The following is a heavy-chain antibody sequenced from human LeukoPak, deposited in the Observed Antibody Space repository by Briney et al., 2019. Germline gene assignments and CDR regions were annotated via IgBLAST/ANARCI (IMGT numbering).Heavy chain of an antibody. CDR2: IQYAGSDK. D-gene: IGHD3-10*01. V-gene: IGHV3-30*02. CDR1: GFTFNSYG. Sequence: GGSLRLSCAASGFTFNSYGMHWVRQAPGKGLEWVAFIQYAGSDKYYADSVKGRFTISRDNSKNTLYLQMNSLRAEDTAVYYCAKGVHGSGSYRLDYWGQGTLVTVSS. J-gene: IGHJ4*02. CDR3: AKGVHGSGSYRLDY.